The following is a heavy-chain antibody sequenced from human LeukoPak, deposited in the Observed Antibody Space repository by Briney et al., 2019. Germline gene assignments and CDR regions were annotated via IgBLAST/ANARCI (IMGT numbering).Heavy chain of an antibody. D-gene: IGHD6-6*01. CDR2: IYHSGST. CDR1: GYSISSGYY. CDR3: ARIGGSSSFHY. J-gene: IGHJ4*02. Sequence: SEIESLTCTVSGYSISSGYYWGGIRQPPGKGLEWIGSIYHSGSTYYNPSLKSRVTISVDTSKNQFSLKLSSVTAADTAVYYCARIGGSSSFHYWGQGTLVTVSS. V-gene: IGHV4-38-2*02.